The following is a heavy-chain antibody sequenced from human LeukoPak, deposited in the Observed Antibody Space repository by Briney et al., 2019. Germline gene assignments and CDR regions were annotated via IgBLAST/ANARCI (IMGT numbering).Heavy chain of an antibody. CDR2: ISSSSSYI. D-gene: IGHD3-22*01. J-gene: IGHJ4*02. CDR1: GFTFSSYS. V-gene: IGHV3-21*04. Sequence: GGSLRLSCAASGFTFSSYSMNWVRQAPGKGLEWVSSISSSSSYIYYADSVKGRFTISRDNAKNSLYLHINSLRVDDTAFYYCAKGTSRYYYASSGSILDYWGQGTLVTVSS. CDR3: AKGTSRYYYASSGSILDY.